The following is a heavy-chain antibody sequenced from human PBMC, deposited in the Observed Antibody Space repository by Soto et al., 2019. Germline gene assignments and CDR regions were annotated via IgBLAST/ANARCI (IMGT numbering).Heavy chain of an antibody. D-gene: IGHD3-3*01. V-gene: IGHV3-30-3*01. J-gene: IGHJ4*02. CDR3: ARDKRDLRFLEWSYYFYF. Sequence: QVQLVESGGGVVQPGRSLRISCAASGFTFSSYAMHWVRQAPGKGLEWVAVISYDGSNKYYADSVKGRFTISRDNSKNTLYPQMNSLRAEDTAVYYCARDKRDLRFLEWSYYFYFWGQGTLVTVSS. CDR2: ISYDGSNK. CDR1: GFTFSSYA.